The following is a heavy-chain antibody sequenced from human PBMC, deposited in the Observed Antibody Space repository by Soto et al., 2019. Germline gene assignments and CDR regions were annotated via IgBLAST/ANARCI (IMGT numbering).Heavy chain of an antibody. CDR1: GATFSRYA. Sequence: SVKVSCKASGATFSRYAISWVRQAPGQGLEWMGGIXPIFGXAHYAQKFQGXXTIPADEXXSTDHMELSSLRSEDTAVYYCAVEDTAMVTYDYWGQGTLVTVSS. V-gene: IGHV1-69*01. J-gene: IGHJ4*02. CDR3: AVEDTAMVTYDY. CDR2: IXPIFGXA. D-gene: IGHD5-18*01.